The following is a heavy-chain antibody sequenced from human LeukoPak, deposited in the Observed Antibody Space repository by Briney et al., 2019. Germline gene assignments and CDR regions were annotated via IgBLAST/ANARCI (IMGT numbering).Heavy chain of an antibody. CDR2: ISDSGGST. CDR1: GLTLSNYG. V-gene: IGHV3-23*01. CDR3: AKRGVVIRVFLVGFHKEAYYFES. Sequence: GGSLRLSCAVSGLTLSNYGMSWVRQAPGKGLEWVAGISDSGGSTKYADSVKGRFTISRDNPKNTLFLQMNSLRADDTAVYFCAKRGVVIRVFLVGFHKEAYYFESWGQGALVTVSS. D-gene: IGHD3/OR15-3a*01. J-gene: IGHJ4*02.